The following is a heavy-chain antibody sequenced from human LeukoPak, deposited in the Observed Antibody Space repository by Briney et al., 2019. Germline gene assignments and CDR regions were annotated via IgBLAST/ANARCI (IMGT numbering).Heavy chain of an antibody. CDR3: ATGRSMPT. D-gene: IGHD2-2*01. CDR2: INEDGSQK. CDR1: GFTFSSYA. J-gene: IGHJ5*02. Sequence: GGSLRLSCAASGFTFSSYAMSWVRQAPGKGLEWVASINEDGSQKQYVDSVKGRFTISRDNAKNSLYLQVNSLRAEDTAVYYCATGRSMPTWGQGTLVTVSS. V-gene: IGHV3-7*01.